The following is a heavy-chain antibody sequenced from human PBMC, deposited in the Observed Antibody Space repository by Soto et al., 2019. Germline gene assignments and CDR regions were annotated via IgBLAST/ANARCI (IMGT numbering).Heavy chain of an antibody. CDR1: GGPFSSYA. CDR3: ARDLGELELGDY. J-gene: IGHJ4*02. Sequence: QVQLVQSGAGVKKPGSSVKVSCKASGGPFSSYAISWVRQAPGQWLEWMGGIIPIVGTANYAQKFQGRVTITADESTSTAYMELSSLRSEDTAVYYCARDLGELELGDYWGQGTLVTVSS. D-gene: IGHD1-7*01. V-gene: IGHV1-69*12. CDR2: IIPIVGTA.